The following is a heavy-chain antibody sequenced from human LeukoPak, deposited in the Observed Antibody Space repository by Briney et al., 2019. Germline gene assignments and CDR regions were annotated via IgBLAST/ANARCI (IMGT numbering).Heavy chain of an antibody. J-gene: IGHJ3*02. CDR1: GGSFSGYY. D-gene: IGHD5-12*01. Sequence: PSETLSLTCAVYGGSFSGYYWSWIRQPPGKGLEWIGEINHSGNTNYNPSLKSRVTISVDTSKNQFSLKLSSVTAADTAVYYCARADIVATIDAFDIWGQGTMVTVSS. V-gene: IGHV4-34*01. CDR3: ARADIVATIDAFDI. CDR2: INHSGNT.